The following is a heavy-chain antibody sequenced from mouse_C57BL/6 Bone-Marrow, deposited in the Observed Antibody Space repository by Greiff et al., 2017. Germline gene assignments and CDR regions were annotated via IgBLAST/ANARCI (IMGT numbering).Heavy chain of an antibody. CDR3: AKGGTGTGYFDV. J-gene: IGHJ1*03. D-gene: IGHD4-1*01. V-gene: IGHV5-17*01. CDR2: ISSGSSTL. Sequence: EVQVVESGRGLVKPGGSLKLSCAASGFTFSDYGMHWVRQAPERGLEWVAYISSGSSTLYYADTVQGRFPISRDNAKNTRFLQMASLRSEGTAMYYCAKGGTGTGYFDVWGTGTTVTVSS. CDR1: GFTFSDYG.